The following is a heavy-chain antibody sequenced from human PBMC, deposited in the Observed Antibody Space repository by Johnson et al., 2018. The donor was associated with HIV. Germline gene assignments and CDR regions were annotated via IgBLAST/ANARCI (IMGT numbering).Heavy chain of an antibody. V-gene: IGHV3-30*03. CDR3: ARESTPWGGDYVGYGFDI. CDR1: GFTFSNYG. CDR2: LLHDANGQ. D-gene: IGHD4-17*01. Sequence: VQVVESGGGVVQPGRSLRLSCAASGFTFSNYGMHWVRQAPGKGLEWVPILLHDANGQHYADSVKGRFAISRGYSKNTLYLQMNSLRAEETAVYYGARESTPWGGDYVGYGFDIWGQGTMVTVSS. J-gene: IGHJ3*02.